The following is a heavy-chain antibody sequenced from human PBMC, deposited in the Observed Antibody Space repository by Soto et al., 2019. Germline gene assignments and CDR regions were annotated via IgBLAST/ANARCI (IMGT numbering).Heavy chain of an antibody. CDR2: MNPNTGNT. CDR3: ARQWELSGYYYGMDV. CDR1: GYTFTSYD. Sequence: GASVKVSCKASGYTFTSYDFNWVRQATGQGLEWMEWMNPNTGNTGYAQKFQGRVTMTRDTSISTAYMELSTLRSEDTAVYYCARQWELSGYYYGMDVWGQGTTVTVS. D-gene: IGHD1-26*01. V-gene: IGHV1-8*01. J-gene: IGHJ6*02.